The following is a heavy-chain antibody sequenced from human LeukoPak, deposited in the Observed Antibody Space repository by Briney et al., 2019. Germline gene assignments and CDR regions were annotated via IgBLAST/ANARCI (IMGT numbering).Heavy chain of an antibody. D-gene: IGHD3-10*01. CDR2: VSPNNSDA. CDR1: GYSFSNYA. Sequence: ASVKVSCKASGYSFSNYAINWVRQAPGQGLEWMGWVSPNNSDAGYAQKFEGRAIMTRETSITTAYMELSNLRSDDTAVYFCARTSFPLAGTFWYFDLWGRGTLVTVSS. V-gene: IGHV1-8*01. J-gene: IGHJ2*01. CDR3: ARTSFPLAGTFWYFDL.